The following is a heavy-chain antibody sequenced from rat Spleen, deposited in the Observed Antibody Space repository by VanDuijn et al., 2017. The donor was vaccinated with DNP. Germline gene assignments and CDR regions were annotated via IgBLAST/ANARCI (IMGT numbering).Heavy chain of an antibody. CDR3: ARHNNFDY. CDR2: ISTSGST. D-gene: IGHD1-10*01. CDR1: GFTFSNYY. J-gene: IGHJ2*01. V-gene: IGHV5-25*01. Sequence: EVQLVESGGGLVQPGRSLKLSCAASGFTFSNYYMAWVRQAPKKGLEWVATISTSGSTYNGDSGTGRFTISRNNAKSILYLQMNSLRSEDTATYYCARHNNFDYWGQGVMVTVSS.